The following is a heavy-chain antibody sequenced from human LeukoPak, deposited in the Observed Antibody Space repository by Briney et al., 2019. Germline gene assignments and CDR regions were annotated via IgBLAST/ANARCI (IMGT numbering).Heavy chain of an antibody. V-gene: IGHV1-2*02. J-gene: IGHJ3*02. Sequence: ASVKVSCKGSGYTFTDHYMHWVRQAPGQGLEWMGWINPNSGGTNYAQKFQGRVTMTRDTSIHTVYLELRRLSSDDAAVYFCARALRLANDALDIWGQGTMVTVSS. CDR1: GYTFTDHY. CDR3: ARALRLANDALDI. CDR2: INPNSGGT.